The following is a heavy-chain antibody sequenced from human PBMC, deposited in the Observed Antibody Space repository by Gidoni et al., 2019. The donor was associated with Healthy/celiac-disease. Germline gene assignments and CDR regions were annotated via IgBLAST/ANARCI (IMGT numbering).Heavy chain of an antibody. D-gene: IGHD5-18*01. CDR1: GLTFSSYA. Sequence: EVQLLESGGGLVQPGGSLRLSCAASGLTFSSYAMSWVRQAPGKGLEWVSAISGSGGSTYYADSVKGRFTISRDNSKNTLYLQMNSLRAEDTAVYYCAKVRAAAMDIDYWGQGTLVTVSS. J-gene: IGHJ4*02. CDR2: ISGSGGST. V-gene: IGHV3-23*01. CDR3: AKVRAAAMDIDY.